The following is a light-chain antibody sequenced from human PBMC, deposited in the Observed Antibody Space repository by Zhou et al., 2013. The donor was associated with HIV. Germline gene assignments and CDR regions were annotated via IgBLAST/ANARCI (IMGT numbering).Light chain of an antibody. CDR3: MQTLTNSST. CDR1: QSLLHSNAYKY. J-gene: IGKJ2*01. Sequence: DIVMTQSPLSLPVSPGEPASISCMSSQSLLHSNAYKYLDWYLQKPGQSPQLLIYLGSNRASGVPGRFSGSGSGTNFTLIISRVEAEDVGIYYCMQTLTNSSTFGQGTKLEIK. CDR2: LGS. V-gene: IGKV2-28*01.